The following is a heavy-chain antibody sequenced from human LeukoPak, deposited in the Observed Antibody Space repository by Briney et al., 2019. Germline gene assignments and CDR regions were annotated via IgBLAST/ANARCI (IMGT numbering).Heavy chain of an antibody. V-gene: IGHV4-61*02. CDR3: ASTEAGGVGAPIPFDY. J-gene: IGHJ4*02. D-gene: IGHD1-26*01. CDR2: IYTSGDT. Sequence: SQTLSLTCTVSGGSMISGSYYWRWIRQPAGKGLEWIGRIYTSGDTIYNPSLKSRLTIPVDTSKSHFSLKLTSVTAADSAVYYCASTEAGGVGAPIPFDYWGQGALVTVSS. CDR1: GGSMISGSYY.